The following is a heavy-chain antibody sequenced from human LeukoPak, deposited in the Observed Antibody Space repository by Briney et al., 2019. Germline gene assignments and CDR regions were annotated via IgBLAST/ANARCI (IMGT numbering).Heavy chain of an antibody. J-gene: IGHJ4*02. CDR1: GHSTTRGYY. V-gene: IGHV4-38-2*01. CDR3: ARVLPVPYLLDS. D-gene: IGHD2/OR15-2a*01. CDR2: FFQSEKS. Sequence: SETLSLTCAISGHSTTRGYYWAWFRQSPGKGLEWIATFFQSEKSFYNASLKSRVIMSLDTSKSQFSLNLTSVTAADTAVYYCARVLPVPYLLDSWGQGTHVTVAS.